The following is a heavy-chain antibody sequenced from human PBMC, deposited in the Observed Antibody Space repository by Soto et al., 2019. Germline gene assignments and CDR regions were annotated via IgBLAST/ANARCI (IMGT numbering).Heavy chain of an antibody. CDR2: IIPIFGTA. J-gene: IGHJ1*01. CDR1: GGTFSSYA. D-gene: IGHD3-22*01. Sequence: QVQLVQSGAEVKKPGSSVKVSCKASGGTFSSYAISWVQQAPGQGLEWMGGIIPIFGTANYAQKFQGRVTITADESTSTAYMELSSLRSEDTAVYYCARGADSSGPEYFQHWGQGTLVTVSS. CDR3: ARGADSSGPEYFQH. V-gene: IGHV1-69*01.